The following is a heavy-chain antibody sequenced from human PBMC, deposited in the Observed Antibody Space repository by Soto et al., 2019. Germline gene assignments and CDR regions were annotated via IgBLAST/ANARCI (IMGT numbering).Heavy chain of an antibody. J-gene: IGHJ4*02. CDR2: ISSTTNYI. V-gene: IGHV3-21*06. Sequence: GGSLRLSCAGSGFTFSNHWMNWVRQAPGKGLEWVSSISSTTNYIYYGDSMKGRFTISRDNAKNSLYLEMNSLRAEDTAVYYCARESEDLTSNFDYWGQGTLVTVSS. CDR1: GFTFSNHW. CDR3: ARESEDLTSNFDY.